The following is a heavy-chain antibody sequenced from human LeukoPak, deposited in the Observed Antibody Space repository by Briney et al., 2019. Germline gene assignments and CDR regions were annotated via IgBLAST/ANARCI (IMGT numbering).Heavy chain of an antibody. J-gene: IGHJ6*02. Sequence: ASVKVSCKASVYIFTTYAVNWVRQAPGQGLEWVGWINTNTGNPTYGQGFTGRFVFSLDTFVSTAYLQISSLKAEDTAIYYCARVNVDSAMGIYYYYGMDVWGQGTTVTVSS. CDR1: VYIFTTYA. V-gene: IGHV7-4-1*02. CDR3: ARVNVDSAMGIYYYYGMDV. CDR2: INTNTGNP. D-gene: IGHD5-18*01.